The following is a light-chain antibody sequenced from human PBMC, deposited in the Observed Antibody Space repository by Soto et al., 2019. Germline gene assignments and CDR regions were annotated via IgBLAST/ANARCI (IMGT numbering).Light chain of an antibody. V-gene: IGKV1-12*01. Sequence: DIQMTQSPSSLSASVGDRVTITCRASQDLDRWLAWYQQKPGEAPKVLIFAASSLQSGPPSRFSGGGSGTDFSLTISSLQPEDFAVYYCQQRSNWPQTFGQGTKVDIK. J-gene: IGKJ1*01. CDR1: QDLDRW. CDR3: QQRSNWPQT. CDR2: AAS.